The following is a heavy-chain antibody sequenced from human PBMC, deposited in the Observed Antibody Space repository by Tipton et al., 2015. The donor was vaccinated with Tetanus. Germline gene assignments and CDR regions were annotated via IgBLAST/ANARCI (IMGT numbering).Heavy chain of an antibody. V-gene: IGHV4-39*01. Sequence: TLSLTCTVSGGSISSYNYYWGWIRQPPGKGLEWIGSIYYSGNTYYNPSLRSRVTMSVDTSKNQFSLRLRSVTAADTAVFYCAGLYYYDSASYPLYWGQGTLVTVSS. CDR1: GGSISSYNYY. CDR3: AGLYYYDSASYPLY. CDR2: IYYSGNT. J-gene: IGHJ4*02. D-gene: IGHD3-10*01.